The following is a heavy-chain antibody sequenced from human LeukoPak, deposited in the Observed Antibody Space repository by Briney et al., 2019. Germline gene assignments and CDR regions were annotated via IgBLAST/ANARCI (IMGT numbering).Heavy chain of an antibody. CDR3: AGRAGDYSHPYDY. Sequence: GGSLRLSCAASGFTFSSYGMHWVRQAPGKGLEWVAFIRYDGSNKYYADSVKGRFTISRDNSKNTLYLQMNSLRAEDTAVYYCAGRAGDYSHPYDYWGQGTLVTVSS. V-gene: IGHV3-30*02. D-gene: IGHD3-22*01. CDR1: GFTFSSYG. J-gene: IGHJ4*02. CDR2: IRYDGSNK.